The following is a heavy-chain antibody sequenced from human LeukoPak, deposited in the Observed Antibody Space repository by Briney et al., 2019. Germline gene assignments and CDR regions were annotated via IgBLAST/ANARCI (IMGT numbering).Heavy chain of an antibody. V-gene: IGHV3-21*01. D-gene: IGHD6-19*01. CDR2: ISSSSSYI. CDR3: ASLTIAVAGIRLNY. J-gene: IGHJ4*02. Sequence: GGSLRLSCIASGFTFSDYAMGWVRQAPGKGLEWVSAISSSSSYIYYADSVKGRFTISRDNAKNSLYLQMNSLRAEDTAVYYCASLTIAVAGIRLNYWGQGTLVTVSS. CDR1: GFTFSDYA.